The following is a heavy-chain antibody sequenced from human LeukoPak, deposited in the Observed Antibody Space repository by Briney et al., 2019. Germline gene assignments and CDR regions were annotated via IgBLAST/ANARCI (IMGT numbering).Heavy chain of an antibody. CDR2: IYYSGST. V-gene: IGHV4-59*01. CDR3: ARERSSGREFDY. Sequence: SETLSLTCTVPGGAISSYYWRWIRQTPGKGLEWIGYIYYSGSTNYNPSLKSRVTISVDTSKNQFSLKLSLVTATDTAVYYCARERSSGREFDYWGQGTLVTVSS. CDR1: GGAISSYY. J-gene: IGHJ4*02. D-gene: IGHD6-19*01.